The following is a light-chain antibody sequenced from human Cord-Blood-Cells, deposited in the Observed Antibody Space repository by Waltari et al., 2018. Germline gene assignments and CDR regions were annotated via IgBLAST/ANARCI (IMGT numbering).Light chain of an antibody. V-gene: IGLV2-23*03. CDR1: SSDVGSYNL. CDR3: CSYAGSSTFVV. CDR2: EGS. J-gene: IGLJ2*01. Sequence: QSALTQPASVSGSPGQSLTISFTGTSSDVGSYNLFSWYQQHPGKAPKLMIYEGSKRPSGVSNRFSGSKSGNTASLTISGLQAEDEADYYCCSYAGSSTFVVFGGGTKLTVL.